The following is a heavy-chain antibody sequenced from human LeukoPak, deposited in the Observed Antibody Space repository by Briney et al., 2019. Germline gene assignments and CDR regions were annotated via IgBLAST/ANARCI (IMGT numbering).Heavy chain of an antibody. J-gene: IGHJ4*02. CDR2: ISAYNGNT. V-gene: IGHV1-18*01. CDR3: ARALSYDSSGYYVFDY. Sequence: GASVKVSCKASGYTFTSYGISWVRPAPGQGLEWMGWISAYNGNTNYAQKLQGRVTMTTDTSTSTAYMELRSLRSDDTAVYYCARALSYDSSGYYVFDYWGQGTLVTVSS. CDR1: GYTFTSYG. D-gene: IGHD3-22*01.